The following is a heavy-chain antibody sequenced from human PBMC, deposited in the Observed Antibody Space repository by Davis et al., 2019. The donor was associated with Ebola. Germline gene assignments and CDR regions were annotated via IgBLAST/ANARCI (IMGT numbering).Heavy chain of an antibody. D-gene: IGHD3-10*01. V-gene: IGHV4-59*08. J-gene: IGHJ4*02. Sequence: MPGGSLRLSCTVSGGSISSYYWSWIRQPPGKGLEWIGYIYYSGSTNYNPSLKSRVTISVDTSKNQFSLKLSSVTAADTAVYYCARGWFGELTSWGQGTLVTVSS. CDR2: IYYSGST. CDR3: ARGWFGELTS. CDR1: GGSISSYY.